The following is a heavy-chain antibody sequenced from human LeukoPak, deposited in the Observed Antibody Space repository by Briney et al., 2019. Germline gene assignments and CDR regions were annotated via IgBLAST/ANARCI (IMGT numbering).Heavy chain of an antibody. CDR2: ISSSGSTI. CDR1: GFTFSDYY. J-gene: IGHJ5*02. D-gene: IGHD4-17*01. Sequence: PGGSLRLSCAASGFTFSDYYTSWIRQAPGKGLEWVSYISSSGSTIYYADSVKGRFTISRDNAKNSLYLQMNSLRAEDTAVYYCARDANGDYGYWFDPWGQGTLVTVSS. V-gene: IGHV3-11*04. CDR3: ARDANGDYGYWFDP.